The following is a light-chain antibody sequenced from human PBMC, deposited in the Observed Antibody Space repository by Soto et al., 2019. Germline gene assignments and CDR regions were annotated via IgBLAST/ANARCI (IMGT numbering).Light chain of an antibody. V-gene: IGLV2-11*01. CDR2: DVA. CDR1: SSDVGGYNY. J-gene: IGLJ2*01. CDR3: CSYVDIYSPHVI. Sequence: QSALTQPRSVSGAPGQSVTISCTGTSSDVGGYNYVSWYQHHPGNAPKLMIYDVAKRPSGVPHRFSGSKSGNTASLTISGLQAEDEADYYCCSYVDIYSPHVIFGGGTKLTVL.